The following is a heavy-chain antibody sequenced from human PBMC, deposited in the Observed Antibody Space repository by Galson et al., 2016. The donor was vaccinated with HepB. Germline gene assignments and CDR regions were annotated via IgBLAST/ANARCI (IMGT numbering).Heavy chain of an antibody. Sequence: SLRLSCAASGFSFSDYYMNWIRQAPGKGLEWVSYISSSSSYTNYADPGKGRFTISRDNAKNSLYLQMNSLRAEDTDVYYCARDRGPRPNYYMDVWGKGTTVTVSS. CDR1: GFSFSDYY. CDR2: ISSSSSYT. D-gene: IGHD6-25*01. V-gene: IGHV3-11*06. J-gene: IGHJ6*03. CDR3: ARDRGPRPNYYMDV.